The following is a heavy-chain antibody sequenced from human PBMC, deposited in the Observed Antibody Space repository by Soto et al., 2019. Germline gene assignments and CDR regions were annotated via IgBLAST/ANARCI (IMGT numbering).Heavy chain of an antibody. D-gene: IGHD3-10*01. J-gene: IGHJ4*02. CDR1: GGTFSSYA. V-gene: IGHV1-69*06. Sequence: QVQLVQSGAEVKKPGSSVKVSCKASGGTFSSYAISWVRQAPGQGLEWMGGIIPIFGTANYAQKFQGRVTITADKSTSTAYMELSSLRSEDTAVYYGARDPGYYYGAGSYPDYWGQGTLVTVSS. CDR3: ARDPGYYYGAGSYPDY. CDR2: IIPIFGTA.